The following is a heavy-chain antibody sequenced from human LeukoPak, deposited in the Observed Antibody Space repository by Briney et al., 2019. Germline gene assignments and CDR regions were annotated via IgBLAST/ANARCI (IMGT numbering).Heavy chain of an antibody. CDR3: AATDYDILTGYYKPSDAFDI. J-gene: IGHJ3*02. D-gene: IGHD3-9*01. V-gene: IGHV4-59*08. Sequence: KPSQTLSLTCTVSGGSISSYYWSWIRQPPGKGLEWIGYIYYSGSTNYNPSLKSRVTISVDTSKNQFSLKLSSVTAADTAVYYCAATDYDILTGYYKPSDAFDIWGQGTMVTVSS. CDR2: IYYSGST. CDR1: GGSISSYY.